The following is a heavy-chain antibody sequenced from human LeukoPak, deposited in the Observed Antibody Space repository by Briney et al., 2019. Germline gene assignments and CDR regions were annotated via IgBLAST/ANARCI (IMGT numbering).Heavy chain of an antibody. J-gene: IGHJ6*02. CDR3: ARTYCSGGSCYHYGMDV. Sequence: PSETLSLTCAVYGGSFSGYYWSWIRQSPGKGLEWIGEINHSGSTNYNPSLKSRVTISVDTSKNQFSLKLSSVTAADTAVYYCARTYCSGGSCYHYGMDVWGQGTTVTVSS. V-gene: IGHV4-34*01. CDR1: GGSFSGYY. CDR2: INHSGST. D-gene: IGHD2-15*01.